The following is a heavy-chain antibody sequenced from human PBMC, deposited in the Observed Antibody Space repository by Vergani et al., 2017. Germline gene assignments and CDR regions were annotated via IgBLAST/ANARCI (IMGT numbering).Heavy chain of an antibody. D-gene: IGHD6-13*01. Sequence: EVQLVESGGGLVQPGGSLRLSCAASGFTFSSYSMNWVRQAPGKGLEWVSYISSSSSTIYYADSVKGRFTISRDNAKNSLYLQMNSLRAEDTAVYYCTSCLTYSSSRYDAFDIWGQGAMVTVSA. CDR3: TSCLTYSSSRYDAFDI. V-gene: IGHV3-48*01. CDR1: GFTFSSYS. J-gene: IGHJ3*02. CDR2: ISSSSSTI.